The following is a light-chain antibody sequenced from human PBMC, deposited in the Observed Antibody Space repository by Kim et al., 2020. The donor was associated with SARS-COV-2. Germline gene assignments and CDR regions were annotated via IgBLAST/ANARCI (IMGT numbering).Light chain of an antibody. V-gene: IGKV1-27*01. J-gene: IGKJ1*01. CDR1: QDIANS. Sequence: ASVGDRVTITCRASQDIANSLAWYQQKPGKVPKLLIYAASTLQSGVPSRFSGSGSGTQFTLTIGRLQTEDVATYYCQKYNSAPWTFGPGTKVEIK. CDR2: AAS. CDR3: QKYNSAPWT.